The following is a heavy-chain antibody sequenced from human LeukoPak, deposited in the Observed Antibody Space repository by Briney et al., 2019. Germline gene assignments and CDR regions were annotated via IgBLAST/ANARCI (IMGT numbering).Heavy chain of an antibody. Sequence: GASVKVSCKASGYTFTSYGISWVRQAPGQELEWMGGIIPIFGTANYAQKFQGRVTITADESTSTAYMELSSLRSEDTTVYYCARDREGLHEFDPWGQGTLVTVSS. CDR1: GYTFTSYG. J-gene: IGHJ5*02. CDR2: IIPIFGTA. V-gene: IGHV1-69*13. CDR3: ARDREGLHEFDP.